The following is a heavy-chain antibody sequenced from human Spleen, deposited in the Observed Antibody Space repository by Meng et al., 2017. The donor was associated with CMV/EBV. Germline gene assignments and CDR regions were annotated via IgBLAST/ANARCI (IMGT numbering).Heavy chain of an antibody. V-gene: IGHV4-39*01. D-gene: IGHD6-19*01. CDR1: GSISMTSDD. Sequence: GSISMTSDDWGWSRQPPGKGLEWIGSIYYRWSTPYHPSLMSRVTISVDTSKNQFSLKLSSVTAADTAVYYCASESYSSGWYLWFDPWGQGTLVTVSS. J-gene: IGHJ5*02. CDR2: IYYRWST. CDR3: ASESYSSGWYLWFDP.